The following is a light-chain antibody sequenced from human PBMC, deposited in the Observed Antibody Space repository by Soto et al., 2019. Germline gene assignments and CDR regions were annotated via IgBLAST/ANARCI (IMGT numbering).Light chain of an antibody. V-gene: IGLV2-23*01. Sequence: QSVLTQPASVSGSPGQSITLSCTGTSSDVGNYNLVSWYQQHPGKAPKLIIYEDTKRPSGVSNRFSGSKSGNTASLTISGLQAEDEADYYCCSYADSSTYVFGTGTKVTVL. CDR3: CSYADSSTYV. CDR1: SSDVGNYNL. J-gene: IGLJ1*01. CDR2: EDT.